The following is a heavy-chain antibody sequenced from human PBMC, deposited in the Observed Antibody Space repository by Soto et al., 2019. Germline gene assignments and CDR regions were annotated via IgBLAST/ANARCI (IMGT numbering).Heavy chain of an antibody. J-gene: IGHJ5*02. Sequence: TSETLSLTCTVSGGSVSSGSYYWSWIRQPPGKGLEWIGYIYYSGSTNYNPSLKSRVTISVDTSKNQFSLKLSSVTAADTAVYYCARVIAAAGTSNWFDPWGQGTLVTVSS. CDR1: GGSVSSGSYY. D-gene: IGHD6-13*01. V-gene: IGHV4-61*01. CDR3: ARVIAAAGTSNWFDP. CDR2: IYYSGST.